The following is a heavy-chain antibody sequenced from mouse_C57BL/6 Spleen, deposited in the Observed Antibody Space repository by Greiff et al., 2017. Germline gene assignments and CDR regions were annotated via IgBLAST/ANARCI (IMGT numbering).Heavy chain of an antibody. CDR1: GYTFTSYW. Sequence: VQLQQPGAELVKPGASVKMSCKASGYTFTSYWITWVKQRPGQGLEWIGYIYPGSGSTNYNEKFKSKATLTVDTSSSTAYMQLSSLTSEDSAVYYCARRGGDGYSAWFAYWGQGTLVTVSA. D-gene: IGHD2-3*01. V-gene: IGHV1-55*01. CDR2: IYPGSGST. J-gene: IGHJ3*01. CDR3: ARRGGDGYSAWFAY.